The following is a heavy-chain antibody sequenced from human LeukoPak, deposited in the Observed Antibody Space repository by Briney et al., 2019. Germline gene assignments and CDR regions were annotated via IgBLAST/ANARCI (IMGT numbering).Heavy chain of an antibody. Sequence: GGSLRLSCAASGFTFDDYGMSWVRQAPRRGLEWVSGINWNGGSTGYADSVKGRFTISRDNAKNSLYLQMNSLRAEDTALYYCARDLIWSSSWYGAGPFDYWGQGTLVTVSS. D-gene: IGHD6-13*01. CDR2: INWNGGST. V-gene: IGHV3-20*04. CDR3: ARDLIWSSSWYGAGPFDY. J-gene: IGHJ4*02. CDR1: GFTFDDYG.